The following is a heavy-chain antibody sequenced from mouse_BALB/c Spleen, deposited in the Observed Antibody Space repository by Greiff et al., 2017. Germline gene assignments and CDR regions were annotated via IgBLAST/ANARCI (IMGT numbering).Heavy chain of an antibody. CDR2: INPDSSTI. CDR3: ARLGNFYAMDY. CDR1: GFDFSRYW. D-gene: IGHD2-1*01. V-gene: IGHV4-1*02. Sequence: AAAGFDFSRYWMSWVRQAPGKGLEWIGEINPDSSTINYTPSLKDKFIISRDNAKNTLYLQMSKVRSEDTALYYCARLGNFYAMDYWGQGTSVTVSS. J-gene: IGHJ4*01.